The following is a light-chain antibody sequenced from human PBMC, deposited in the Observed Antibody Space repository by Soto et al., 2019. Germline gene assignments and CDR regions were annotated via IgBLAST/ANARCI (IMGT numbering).Light chain of an antibody. Sequence: EIVLTQSPATLSLSPGERATLSCRASQSISSNYLAWYQQKPGQAPRLLIYDASYRATDIPPRFSGSGSGTDFTLTISRLEPEDFAVYYCQQYGSSPRTFGQGTKVDIK. CDR2: DAS. CDR1: QSISSNY. CDR3: QQYGSSPRT. J-gene: IGKJ1*01. V-gene: IGKV3-20*01.